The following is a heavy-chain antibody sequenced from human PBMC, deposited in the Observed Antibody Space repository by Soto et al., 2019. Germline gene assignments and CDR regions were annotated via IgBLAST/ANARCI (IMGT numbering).Heavy chain of an antibody. Sequence: QVQLVQSGAEVKKPGASVKVSCKASGYTFTSYGISWVRQAPGQGLEWMGWISAYNGNTNYAQKLQGRVTMTTDTXTXTXXMEMRSLRSDDTAVYYCARRTVTTFLPCYYYGMDVWGQGTTVTVSS. CDR3: ARRTVTTFLPCYYYGMDV. CDR2: ISAYNGNT. V-gene: IGHV1-18*01. J-gene: IGHJ6*02. CDR1: GYTFTSYG. D-gene: IGHD4-17*01.